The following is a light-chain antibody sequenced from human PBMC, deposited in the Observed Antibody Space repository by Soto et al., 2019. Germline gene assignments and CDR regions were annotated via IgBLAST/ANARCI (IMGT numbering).Light chain of an antibody. V-gene: IGKV3-11*01. CDR1: QSVSSY. Sequence: EIVLTQSPGTLSLSPGERATLSCRASQSVSSYLAWYQQNPGQAPRLLLFDSSNRATGIPARFSGSGSGTDFTLTISSLEPEEFAVYYCQQRSTWPLTFGGGTKVDI. J-gene: IGKJ4*01. CDR2: DSS. CDR3: QQRSTWPLT.